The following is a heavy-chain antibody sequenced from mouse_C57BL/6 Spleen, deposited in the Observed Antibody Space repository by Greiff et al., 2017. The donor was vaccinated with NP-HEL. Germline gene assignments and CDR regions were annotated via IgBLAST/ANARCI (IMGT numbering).Heavy chain of an antibody. Sequence: EVKLMESGGGLVKPGGSLKLSCAASGFTFSSYTMSWVRQTPEKRLEWVATISGGGGNTYYPDSVKGRFTISRDNAKNTLYLQMSSLRSEDTALYYCASHYYGSSSYAMDYWGQGTSVTVSS. CDR1: GFTFSSYT. CDR3: ASHYYGSSSYAMDY. V-gene: IGHV5-9*01. J-gene: IGHJ4*01. CDR2: ISGGGGNT. D-gene: IGHD1-1*01.